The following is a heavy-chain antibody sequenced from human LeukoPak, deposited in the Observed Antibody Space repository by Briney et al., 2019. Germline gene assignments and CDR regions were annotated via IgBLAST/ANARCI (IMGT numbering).Heavy chain of an antibody. J-gene: IGHJ3*02. Sequence: GGSLRLSCAASGFTFSSYWMSWVRQAPGKGLEWVANIRQDGSEKYYVDSGKGRFTISRDNAKNSLYLQMNSLRAEDTAVYYCARVSGWLGDYAFDIWGQGTMVTVSS. D-gene: IGHD2-21*01. CDR2: IRQDGSEK. CDR3: ARVSGWLGDYAFDI. CDR1: GFTFSSYW. V-gene: IGHV3-7*01.